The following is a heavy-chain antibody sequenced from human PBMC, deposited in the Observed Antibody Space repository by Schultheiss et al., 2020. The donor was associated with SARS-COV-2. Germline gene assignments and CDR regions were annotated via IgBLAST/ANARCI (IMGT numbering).Heavy chain of an antibody. CDR3: TRPVGATKAFDI. CDR1: GFTFSSYA. D-gene: IGHD1-26*01. J-gene: IGHJ3*02. CDR2: ISGSGGST. V-gene: IGHV3-23*01. Sequence: GESLKISCAASGFTFSSYAMSWVRQAPGKGLEWVSAISGSGGSTYYADSVKGRFTISRDNSKNTLYLQMNSLRAEDTAVYYCTRPVGATKAFDIWGQGTMVTVSS.